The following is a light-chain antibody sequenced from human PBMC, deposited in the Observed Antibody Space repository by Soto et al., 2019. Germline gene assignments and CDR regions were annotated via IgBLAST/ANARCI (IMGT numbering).Light chain of an antibody. Sequence: QSVLTQPASVSGSPGQSITISCTGTSSDVGAYNFVSWHQQHPGKAPKPMIYNVYDRPSGISYRLSGSKSGNTASLTISGLQGEDEADYYCSAYTVSRTYVFGTGTKVTVL. J-gene: IGLJ1*01. CDR2: NVY. CDR3: SAYTVSRTYV. V-gene: IGLV2-14*03. CDR1: SSDVGAYNF.